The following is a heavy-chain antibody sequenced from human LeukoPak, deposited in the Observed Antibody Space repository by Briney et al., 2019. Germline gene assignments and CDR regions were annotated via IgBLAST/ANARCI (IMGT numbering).Heavy chain of an antibody. CDR3: ARHAANCGGDCFSDY. CDR1: GYSFTSYW. Sequence: GESLKISCKGSGYSFTSYWIGWVRQMPGKGLEWMGIIYPGDSDTRYSPSFQGQVTISAGKSISTAYLQWSSLKASDTAMYYCARHAANCGGDCFSDYWGQGTLVTVSS. D-gene: IGHD2-21*02. J-gene: IGHJ4*02. CDR2: IYPGDSDT. V-gene: IGHV5-51*01.